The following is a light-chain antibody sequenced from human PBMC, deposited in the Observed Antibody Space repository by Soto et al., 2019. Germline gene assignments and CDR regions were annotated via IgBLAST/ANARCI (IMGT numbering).Light chain of an antibody. J-gene: IGLJ2*01. CDR1: SGSVSTSYY. V-gene: IGLV8-61*01. CDR3: ALSVGSGTVV. CDR2: NTT. Sequence: QTVVTQEPSFSVSPGGTVILTCVLTSGSVSTSYYPSWYQQSPGLAPRTLIYNTTTRSSGVPDRFSGSILGNKAALTITGAQSDDESDYLCALSVGSGTVVFGGGTKLTVL.